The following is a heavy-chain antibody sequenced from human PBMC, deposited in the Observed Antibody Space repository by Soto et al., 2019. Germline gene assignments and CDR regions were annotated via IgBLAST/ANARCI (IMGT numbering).Heavy chain of an antibody. CDR2: IDHSGST. Sequence: QMQLHQWGAGPLKASETLSLTCTVSGASISGYYWAWIRQPPGKGLEWIGEIDHSGSTNYSPSLKSRVTMSIDTSKSQVYLQLTSLTAADTATYFCARSSWFQSLRAALGYWGQGSLVTVS. CDR1: GASISGYY. V-gene: IGHV4-34*01. J-gene: IGHJ4*02. D-gene: IGHD3-10*01. CDR3: ARSSWFQSLRAALGY.